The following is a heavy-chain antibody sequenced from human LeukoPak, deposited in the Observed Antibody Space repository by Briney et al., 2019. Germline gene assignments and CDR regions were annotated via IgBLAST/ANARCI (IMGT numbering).Heavy chain of an antibody. CDR3: YLDAFDI. CDR2: IYNDGRT. D-gene: IGHD3-3*01. V-gene: IGHV3-53*01. CDR1: GFIVSNKY. J-gene: IGHJ3*02. Sequence: GGSLRLSCAASGFIVSNKYMTWVRQAPGKGLEWVALIYNDGRTYYADSVKGRCAISRDNSKNTLYLQVNSLRAEDTAILSGYLDAFDIWGQGTVVSVSS.